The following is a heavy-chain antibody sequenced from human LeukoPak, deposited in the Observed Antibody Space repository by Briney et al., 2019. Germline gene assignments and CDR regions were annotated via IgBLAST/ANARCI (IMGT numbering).Heavy chain of an antibody. Sequence: GGSLRLSCAASGFTVSTNYMNWVRQAPGKGLEWVSTISGSGDSTYYADSVKGRFIISRDNSKNTLYLQMNSLRAEDTAVYSCAIVRGSGSYYSYYFDYWGQGTLVTVSS. J-gene: IGHJ4*02. CDR3: AIVRGSGSYYSYYFDY. V-gene: IGHV3-23*01. D-gene: IGHD1-26*01. CDR1: GFTVSTNY. CDR2: ISGSGDST.